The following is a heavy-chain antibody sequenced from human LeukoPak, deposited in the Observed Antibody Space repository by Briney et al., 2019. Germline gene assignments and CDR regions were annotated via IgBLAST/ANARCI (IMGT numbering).Heavy chain of an antibody. CDR3: ARVGSGSYHDAFET. J-gene: IGHJ3*02. V-gene: IGHV3-20*01. CDR2: IRWNGGST. D-gene: IGHD3-10*01. Sequence: GGSLTLSCAASGFTFDDYCMSWVRQAPGKGLEWVAGIRWNGGSTGYADSAKSRYSTSTDNAKSSLYLQMNSLRAEDTALYHSARVGSGSYHDAFETWGQGTMVTVSS. CDR1: GFTFDDYC.